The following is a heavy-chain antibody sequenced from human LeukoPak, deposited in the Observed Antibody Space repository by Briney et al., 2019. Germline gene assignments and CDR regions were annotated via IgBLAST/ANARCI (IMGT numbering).Heavy chain of an antibody. D-gene: IGHD3-3*01. CDR1: GGSISSGGYN. Sequence: SQTLSLTCTVSGGSISSGGYNWSWIRQHPGQSLEWIGYIYYSGSTYYNPSLKSRVTISVDTSKNQFSLKLSSVTAADTAVYYCASSTYYDFWSGYYLFDYWGQGTLVTVSS. CDR2: IYYSGST. J-gene: IGHJ4*02. V-gene: IGHV4-31*03. CDR3: ASSTYYDFWSGYYLFDY.